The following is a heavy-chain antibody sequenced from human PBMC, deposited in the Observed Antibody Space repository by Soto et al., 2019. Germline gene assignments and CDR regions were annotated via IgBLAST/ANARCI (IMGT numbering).Heavy chain of an antibody. D-gene: IGHD2-2*01. J-gene: IGHJ6*02. CDR3: ASRYCSSTSCSLSYGMDV. V-gene: IGHV4-30-4*01. Sequence: PSETLSLTCTVSGGSISSGDYYWSWIRQPPGKGLEWIGYIYYSGSTYYNPSLKSRVTISVDTSKNQFSLKLSSVTAADTAVYYCASRYCSSTSCSLSYGMDVWGQGTTVTVSS. CDR2: IYYSGST. CDR1: GGSISSGDYY.